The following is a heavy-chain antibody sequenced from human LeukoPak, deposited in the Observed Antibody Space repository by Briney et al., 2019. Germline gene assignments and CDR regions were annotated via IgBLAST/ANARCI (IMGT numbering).Heavy chain of an antibody. D-gene: IGHD3-9*01. Sequence: GGSLRLSCAASEFSVGSNYMTWVRQAPGKGLEWVGRIKSKTDGGTSDYAAPVKGRFTISRDDSKNTLYLQVNSLKTEDTAVYYCTTDYDVLPLQDWGQGTLVTVSS. CDR1: EFSVGSNY. J-gene: IGHJ4*02. CDR3: TTDYDVLPLQD. CDR2: IKSKTDGGTS. V-gene: IGHV3-15*01.